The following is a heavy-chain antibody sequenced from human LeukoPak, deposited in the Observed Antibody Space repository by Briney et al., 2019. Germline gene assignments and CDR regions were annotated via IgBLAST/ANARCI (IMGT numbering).Heavy chain of an antibody. V-gene: IGHV1-2*02. CDR3: AKGEGYYGSGSYYILSKPVDY. Sequence: ASVKVSCKASGYTFTGYYMHWVRQAPGQGLEWMGWINPNSGGTNYAQKFQGRVTMTRDTSISTAYMELSRLRSDDTAVYYCAKGEGYYGSGSYYILSKPVDYWGQGTLVTVSS. J-gene: IGHJ4*02. D-gene: IGHD3-10*01. CDR2: INPNSGGT. CDR1: GYTFTGYY.